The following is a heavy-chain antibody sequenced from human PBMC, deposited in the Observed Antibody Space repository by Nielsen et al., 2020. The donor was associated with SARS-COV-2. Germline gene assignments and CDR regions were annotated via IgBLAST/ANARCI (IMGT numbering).Heavy chain of an antibody. J-gene: IGHJ4*02. Sequence: GESLKISYAASGFNFSGHNMSWVRQAPGKGLEWVSSLSGSSRYIYYADSLQGRFTISRDNAQNSLFLQMNSLRAEDTAVYYCARDIRSSWGWGYCDYWGQGTLVTVSS. CDR3: ARDIRSSWGWGYCDY. V-gene: IGHV3-21*01. D-gene: IGHD3-16*01. CDR1: GFNFSGHN. CDR2: LSGSSRYI.